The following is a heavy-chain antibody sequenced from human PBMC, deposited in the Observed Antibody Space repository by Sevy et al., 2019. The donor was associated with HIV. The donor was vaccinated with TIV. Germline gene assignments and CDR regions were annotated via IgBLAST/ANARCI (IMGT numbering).Heavy chain of an antibody. CDR2: LSFGGGKI. CDR3: EREGSTRPHDY. CDR1: GFAFYDYS. D-gene: IGHD3-10*01. Sequence: GGSLRLSCAASGFAFYDYSMSWIRQAPGKGLGWVATLSFGGGKINYADSVKGRFTISRGNSKNSFYLQMDNLRVEDTALYYGEREGSTRPHDYGGQGTRVTVSS. J-gene: IGHJ4*02. V-gene: IGHV3-23*01.